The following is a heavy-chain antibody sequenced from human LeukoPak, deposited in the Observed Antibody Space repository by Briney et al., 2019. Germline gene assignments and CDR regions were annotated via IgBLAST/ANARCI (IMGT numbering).Heavy chain of an antibody. Sequence: SETLSLTCTVSGGSISSYYWSWIRQPPGKGLEWIGYIYYSGSTNYNPSLKSRVTISVDTSKNQFSLKLSSVTAADTAVYYCARAYNYVWGSYRYYHMDVWGKGTTVTVSS. J-gene: IGHJ6*03. D-gene: IGHD3-16*02. V-gene: IGHV4-59*01. CDR3: ARAYNYVWGSYRYYHMDV. CDR1: GGSISSYY. CDR2: IYYSGST.